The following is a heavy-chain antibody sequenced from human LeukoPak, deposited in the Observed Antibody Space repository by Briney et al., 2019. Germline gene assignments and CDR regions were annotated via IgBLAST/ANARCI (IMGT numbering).Heavy chain of an antibody. CDR2: INSSSSAI. CDR3: ANTCLSYYYDSSGYLGDFQH. D-gene: IGHD3-22*01. Sequence: GGSLRLSCAASGFTFSSYSMNWVRQAPGKGLEWVSYINSSSSAIYYADSVKGRFTISRDNAKNSLYLQMNSLRDEDTAVYYCANTCLSYYYDSSGYLGDFQHWGQGTLVTVSS. J-gene: IGHJ1*01. CDR1: GFTFSSYS. V-gene: IGHV3-48*02.